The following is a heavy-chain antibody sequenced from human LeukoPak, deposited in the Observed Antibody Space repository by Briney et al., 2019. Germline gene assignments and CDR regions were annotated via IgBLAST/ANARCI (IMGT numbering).Heavy chain of an antibody. CDR3: ARHYSSSWYPNAEYFQH. V-gene: IGHV4-59*08. CDR1: GGSISSYY. J-gene: IGHJ1*01. Sequence: SETLSLTCTVSGGSISSYYWSWIRQPPGKGLEWIVYIYYSGSTNYNPSLKSRVTISVDTSKNQFSLKLSSVTAADTAVYYCARHYSSSWYPNAEYFQHWGQGTLVTVSS. D-gene: IGHD6-13*01. CDR2: IYYSGST.